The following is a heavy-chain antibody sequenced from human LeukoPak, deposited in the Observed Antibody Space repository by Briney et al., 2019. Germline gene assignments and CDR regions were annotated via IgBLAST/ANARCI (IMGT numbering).Heavy chain of an antibody. V-gene: IGHV3-64*01. J-gene: IGHJ3*02. Sequence: GGSLRLSCVASGFSFSDFAMHWVRQAPGKALEYVSAISTDGGVTWYANSVKGRFTISRDNSKNTLYLQMGSLRAEDMAVYYCARDSISATGPHDAYDIWGQGTMVTVSS. D-gene: IGHD6-13*01. CDR1: GFSFSDFA. CDR3: ARDSISATGPHDAYDI. CDR2: ISTDGGVT.